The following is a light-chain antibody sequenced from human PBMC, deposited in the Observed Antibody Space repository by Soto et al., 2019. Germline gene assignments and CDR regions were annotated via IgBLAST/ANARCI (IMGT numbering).Light chain of an antibody. Sequence: DIQMTQSPSTLSASVGARVTITCRASQSVTSRLAWYQQKPGKAPKLPIYGASNLESRVPSRFSGSGSGTEFTLTISSLQPDDFAADDGHHYYSYSLAFGGGTTVDIK. J-gene: IGKJ4*01. CDR2: GAS. CDR1: QSVTSR. V-gene: IGKV1-5*01. CDR3: HHYYSYSLA.